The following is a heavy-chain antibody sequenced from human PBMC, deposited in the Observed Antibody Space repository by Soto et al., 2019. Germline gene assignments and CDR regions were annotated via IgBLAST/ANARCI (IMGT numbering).Heavy chain of an antibody. CDR2: ISSNGGST. J-gene: IGHJ3*02. CDR3: AGGRGGWAMTEYAFDI. D-gene: IGHD1-26*01. V-gene: IGHV3-64*01. CDR1: GFTFSAYA. Sequence: EVHLVESGGGLVQPGGSLRLSCAASGFTFSAYAMHWVRQAPGKGLEYVSAISSNGGSTYYANSVKGRFTTSRDNSKNXLQLKMGSIRAEGRAVYYCAGGRGGWAMTEYAFDIWGQGTMVTVSS.